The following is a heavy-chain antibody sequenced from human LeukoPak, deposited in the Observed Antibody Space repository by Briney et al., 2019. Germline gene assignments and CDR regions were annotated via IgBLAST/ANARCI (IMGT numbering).Heavy chain of an antibody. Sequence: SETLSLTCAVYGGSFSGYYWSWIRQPPGKGLEWIGEINHSGSTNYNPSLKSRVTISVDTSKNQFSLKLSSVTAADTAVYYCARVGPSISGVLVPAAIGDFDYWGQGTLVTVSS. CDR1: GGSFSGYY. CDR2: INHSGST. V-gene: IGHV4-34*01. CDR3: ARVGPSISGVLVPAAIGDFDY. J-gene: IGHJ4*02. D-gene: IGHD2-2*02.